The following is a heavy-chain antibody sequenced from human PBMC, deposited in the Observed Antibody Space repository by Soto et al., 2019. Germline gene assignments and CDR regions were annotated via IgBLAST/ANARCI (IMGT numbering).Heavy chain of an antibody. D-gene: IGHD2-15*01. CDR2: INAGNGNT. Sequence: ASVKVSCKASGYTFTSYAMHWVRQAPGQRLEWMGWINAGNGNTKYSQKFQGRVTITRDTSASTAYMELSSLRSEDTAVYYCAREECSGGSCYFPSDWFDPWGQGTLVTVSS. J-gene: IGHJ5*02. CDR1: GYTFTSYA. CDR3: AREECSGGSCYFPSDWFDP. V-gene: IGHV1-3*01.